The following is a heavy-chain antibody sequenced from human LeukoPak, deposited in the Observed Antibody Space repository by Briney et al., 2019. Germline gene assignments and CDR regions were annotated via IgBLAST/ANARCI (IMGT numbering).Heavy chain of an antibody. CDR1: GYTFTSYG. Sequence: ASVKVSCKASGYTFTSYGISWVRRAPGQGLEWMGWISAYNGNTNYAQKLQGRVTMTTDTSTSTAYMELRSLRSDDTAVYYCARVSSGIAAAGTADYWGQGTLVTVSS. CDR3: ARVSSGIAAAGTADY. J-gene: IGHJ4*02. CDR2: ISAYNGNT. D-gene: IGHD6-13*01. V-gene: IGHV1-18*01.